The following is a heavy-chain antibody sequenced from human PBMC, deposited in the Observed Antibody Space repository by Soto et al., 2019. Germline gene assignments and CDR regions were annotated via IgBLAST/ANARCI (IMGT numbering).Heavy chain of an antibody. CDR3: ARSPGNRRSVGATTFDS. CDR2: IYYSGSA. D-gene: IGHD1-26*01. V-gene: IGHV4-39*01. Sequence: SETLSLTCTVSGDSISRSTYYWGWIRQPPGKGLEWIGSIYYSGSAYYNPSLESRVTISVDTSKDQFSLKLSSVSAADTAVYYCARSPGNRRSVGATTFDSWGQGTLVTVSS. J-gene: IGHJ4*02. CDR1: GDSISRSTYY.